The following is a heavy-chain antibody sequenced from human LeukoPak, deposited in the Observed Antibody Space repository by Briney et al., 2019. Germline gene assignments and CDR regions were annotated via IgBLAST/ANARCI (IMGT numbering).Heavy chain of an antibody. Sequence: GGSLRLSCAASGFTFSSYGMHWVRQAPGKGLEWVAVIWYDGSKTYYADSVKGRFTISRDSSKKTLSLQMNSLRVEDTAIYYCAKDIQLSTWGLGTMVTVSS. CDR2: IWYDGSKT. V-gene: IGHV3-33*06. CDR1: GFTFSSYG. J-gene: IGHJ3*01. CDR3: AKDIQLST. D-gene: IGHD5-24*01.